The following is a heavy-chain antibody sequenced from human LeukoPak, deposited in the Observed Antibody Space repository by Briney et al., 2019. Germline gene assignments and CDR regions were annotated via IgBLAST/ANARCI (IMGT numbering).Heavy chain of an antibody. V-gene: IGHV3-74*01. Sequence: GGSLRLSCAASGFTFSSYWMHWVRQAPGKGLVWFSRINSDGSSTSYADSVKGRFTISRDNAKNTLSLQMNSLRAEDTAVYYCAREVVGRFYDRGGPGAFDYWGQGTLVTVSS. J-gene: IGHJ4*02. CDR1: GFTFSSYW. CDR3: AREVVGRFYDRGGPGAFDY. CDR2: INSDGSST. D-gene: IGHD5/OR15-5a*01.